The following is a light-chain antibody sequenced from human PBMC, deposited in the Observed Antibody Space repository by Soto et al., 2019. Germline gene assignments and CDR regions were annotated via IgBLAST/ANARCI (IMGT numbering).Light chain of an antibody. V-gene: IGLV2-14*03. CDR2: EVS. J-gene: IGLJ1*01. CDR3: SSYTSSFTYL. Sequence: QSALTQPASVSGSPGQSITISCTGTSSDVGAYNSVSWYQQHPDKAPKLMIYEVSHRPSGVSDRFSGSKSDNTASLTISGLHTEDEADYYCSSYTSSFTYLFGTGTKLTVL. CDR1: SSDVGAYNS.